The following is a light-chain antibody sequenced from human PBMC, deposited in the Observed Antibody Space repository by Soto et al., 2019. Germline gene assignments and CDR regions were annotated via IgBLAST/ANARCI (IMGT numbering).Light chain of an antibody. CDR1: QSISSW. CDR2: DAS. J-gene: IGKJ1*01. Sequence: DIEMTQSPSTLSASVGDRVTITCRASQSISSWLAWYQQKPGKAPKLLIYDASSLESGVPSRFGGSGSGTEFTLTISSLQPDDFATYFCQQYNTYQWTFDQGTKVDI. V-gene: IGKV1-5*01. CDR3: QQYNTYQWT.